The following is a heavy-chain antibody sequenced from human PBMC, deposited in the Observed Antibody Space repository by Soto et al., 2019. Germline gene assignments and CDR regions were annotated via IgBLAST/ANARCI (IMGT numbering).Heavy chain of an antibody. J-gene: IGHJ1*01. CDR3: ARQPPAATYFQH. Sequence: QVQLQESGPGLVKPSGTLSLTCAGSGGSISSSNWWSWVRQPPGKGLEGIGEIFHSGSTTYNPSLQSRATVSADKSNTQSSLKLTSVAAADTAVYHSARQPPAATYFQHWGQGTLITVSS. V-gene: IGHV4-4*02. CDR1: GGSISSSNW. CDR2: IFHSGST.